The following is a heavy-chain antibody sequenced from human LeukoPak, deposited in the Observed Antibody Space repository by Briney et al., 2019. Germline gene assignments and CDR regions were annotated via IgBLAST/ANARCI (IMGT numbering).Heavy chain of an antibody. CDR2: INPSGGST. V-gene: IGHV1-46*01. Sequence: GASVKVSCKASGYTFTSYYMHWVRQAPGQGLEWMGIINPSGGSTSYAQKFQGRVTMTRDTSISTAYMELSRLRSDDTAVYYCARSEQWLLENSVDYWGQGTLVTVSS. CDR3: ARSEQWLLENSVDY. J-gene: IGHJ4*02. D-gene: IGHD6-19*01. CDR1: GYTFTSYY.